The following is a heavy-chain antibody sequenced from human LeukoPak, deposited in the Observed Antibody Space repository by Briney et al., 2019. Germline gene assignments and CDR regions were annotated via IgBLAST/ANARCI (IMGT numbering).Heavy chain of an antibody. V-gene: IGHV3-64*01. J-gene: IGHJ6*03. Sequence: GGSLRLSCAAPGVTVSSYALHWVRQAPGRGLEFVSGISSNGDTTYYANSVKGRFIISRENSQNTVFLHMGSLRPEDTAIYYCAAEREKSCNGGTCLGAYSYYMAVWGKGTAVAVSS. CDR3: AAEREKSCNGGTCLGAYSYYMAV. D-gene: IGHD2-15*01. CDR1: GVTVSSYA. CDR2: ISSNGDTT.